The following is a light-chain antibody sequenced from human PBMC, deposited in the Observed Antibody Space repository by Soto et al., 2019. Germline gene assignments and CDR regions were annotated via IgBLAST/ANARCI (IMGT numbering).Light chain of an antibody. CDR2: GAS. CDR3: HQYNNWPPYT. CDR1: QSISNN. V-gene: IGKV3-15*01. Sequence: EVVMTQSPATLSVSPGERVTLSCRASQSISNNLAWYQQKPGQAPRLLIYGASSSAAGIPARFSGSGSVTEFTLTISSLQSEDFAVYYCHQYNNWPPYTFGQGTKLEIK. J-gene: IGKJ2*01.